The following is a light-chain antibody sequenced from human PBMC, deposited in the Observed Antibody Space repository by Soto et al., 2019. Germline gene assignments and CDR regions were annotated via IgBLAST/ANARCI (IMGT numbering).Light chain of an antibody. Sequence: DIQMSQSPSSVSASVGDRVTITCRASQGISSWLAWYQQKPGKAPKLLIYAASSLQSGVPSRFSCNGSGTDFTLTMSSMQPEDVATYYSKQANSFLHTFRQGTKREIK. CDR1: QGISSW. V-gene: IGKV1-12*01. CDR2: AAS. J-gene: IGKJ2*01. CDR3: KQANSFLHT.